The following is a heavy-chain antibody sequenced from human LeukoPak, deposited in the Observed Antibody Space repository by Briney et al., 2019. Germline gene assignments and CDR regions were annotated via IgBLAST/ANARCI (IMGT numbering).Heavy chain of an antibody. J-gene: IGHJ5*02. CDR1: GGSISSYY. CDR3: GGGKYSEDSGWFDP. Sequence: PSETLSLTCAVSGGSISSYYWSWIRQPPGKGLEWIAYIHYNGSTNYNPSLKSRVTISVDPSKNQFSLTLSSVTAADTAVYYCGGGKYSEDSGWFDPWGQGTLVTVSS. V-gene: IGHV4-59*12. D-gene: IGHD5-18*01. CDR2: IHYNGST.